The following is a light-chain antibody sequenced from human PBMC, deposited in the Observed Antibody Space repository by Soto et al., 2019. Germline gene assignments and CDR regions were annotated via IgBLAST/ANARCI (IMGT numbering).Light chain of an antibody. CDR2: GVS. V-gene: IGKV3-20*01. CDR3: QQFGTSPLVT. CDR1: QSVNTKY. J-gene: IGKJ3*01. Sequence: ELVLTQSPGTLSLSPGERATLSCRASQSVNTKYLAWYQQKPGQAPRLLIYGVSSRATGIPDRFSGSGSGTDFILTISRVEPEDFAVYYCQQFGTSPLVTFGTGTKVDIK.